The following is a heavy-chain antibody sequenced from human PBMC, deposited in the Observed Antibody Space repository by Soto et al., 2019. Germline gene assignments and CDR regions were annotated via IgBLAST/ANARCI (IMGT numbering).Heavy chain of an antibody. J-gene: IGHJ4*02. V-gene: IGHV3-48*01. CDR1: GFTFSSYS. D-gene: IGHD6-13*01. CDR2: ISSSSSTI. CDR3: VRGRAGTTPGPNCAY. Sequence: EVQLVESGGGLVQPGGSLRLSCVVSGFTFSSYSMNWVRQAPGKGLEWVSYISSSSSTIYYADSVKGRFTISRDNAKNYLYLHMNSLRAEDTAGYYCVRGRAGTTPGPNCAYWGEGTLVTVSS.